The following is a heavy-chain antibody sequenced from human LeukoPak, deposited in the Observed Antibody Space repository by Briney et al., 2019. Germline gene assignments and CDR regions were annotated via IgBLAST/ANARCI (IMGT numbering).Heavy chain of an antibody. V-gene: IGHV3-7*03. D-gene: IGHD1-26*01. CDR2: IKKDGSEK. Sequence: GGSLRLSCAASGFTFSSYWMSWVRQAPGKGLEWVANIKKDGSEKYYVDSVKGRFTISRDNSKNTLYLQMNSLRAEDTAVYYCAKVGLWELAEYFQHWGQGTLVTVSS. J-gene: IGHJ1*01. CDR3: AKVGLWELAEYFQH. CDR1: GFTFSSYW.